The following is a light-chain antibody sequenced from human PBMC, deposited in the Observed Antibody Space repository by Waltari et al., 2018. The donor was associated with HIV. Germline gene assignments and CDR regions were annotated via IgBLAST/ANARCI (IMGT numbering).Light chain of an antibody. Sequence: QSLLTQSPSASGAPGQRVTISCSGSSSKIGSNYVYRYQQLPGTAPKLLLCRDGQRPSGVPDRFSASKSGTSASLDISGLRSEDETDYYCVAWDDTLSGPVFGGGTKLTVL. J-gene: IGLJ2*01. CDR2: RDG. CDR1: SSKIGSNY. CDR3: VAWDDTLSGPV. V-gene: IGLV1-47*01.